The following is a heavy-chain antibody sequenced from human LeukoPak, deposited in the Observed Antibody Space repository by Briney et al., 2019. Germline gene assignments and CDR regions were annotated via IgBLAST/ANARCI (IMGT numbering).Heavy chain of an antibody. CDR3: ARESEGGYSLHDAFDI. Sequence: ASVKVSCKASGYTFTSYGISWVRQAPGQGLEWMGWISAYNGNTNYAQKLQGRLTMTTDTSTSAAYMELRSLRSDDTAVYYCARESEGGYSLHDAFDIWGQGTMVTVSS. CDR1: GYTFTSYG. J-gene: IGHJ3*02. D-gene: IGHD3-22*01. CDR2: ISAYNGNT. V-gene: IGHV1-18*01.